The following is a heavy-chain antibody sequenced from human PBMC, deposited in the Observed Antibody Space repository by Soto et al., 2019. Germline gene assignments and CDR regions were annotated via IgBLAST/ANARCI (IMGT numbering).Heavy chain of an antibody. J-gene: IGHJ3*02. CDR1: GFTFDDYA. Sequence: SLRLSCAASGFTFDDYAMHWVRQAPGKGLEWVSGISWNSGSIGYADSVKGRFTISRDNAKNSLYLQMNSLRAEDTALYYCAKGLDIVVVPAAIPGAFDIWGQGTMVTVSS. D-gene: IGHD2-2*01. CDR2: ISWNSGSI. V-gene: IGHV3-9*01. CDR3: AKGLDIVVVPAAIPGAFDI.